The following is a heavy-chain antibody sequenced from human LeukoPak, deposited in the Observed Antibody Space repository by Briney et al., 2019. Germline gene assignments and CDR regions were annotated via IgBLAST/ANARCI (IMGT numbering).Heavy chain of an antibody. V-gene: IGHV4-30-4*01. CDR2: IYYSGST. D-gene: IGHD3-10*01. CDR3: ARDQVGELIGWFDP. Sequence: SETLSLTCTVSGGSISSGDYYWSWIRQPPGKGLEWIGYIYYSGSTYYNPSLKSRVTISVDTSKNQFSLKLSSVTAADTAVYYCARDQVGELIGWFDPWGQGTLVTVSS. CDR1: GGSISSGDYY. J-gene: IGHJ5*02.